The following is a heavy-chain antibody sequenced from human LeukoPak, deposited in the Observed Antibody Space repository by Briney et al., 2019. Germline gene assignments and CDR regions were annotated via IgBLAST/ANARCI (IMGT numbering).Heavy chain of an antibody. Sequence: SETLSLTCAVYGGSFSGYYWSWIRQPPGKGLEWIGEINHSGSTNYNPSLKSRVTISVDTSKNQFSLKLSSVTAADTAVCYCARGLLYDSSGYYYSDYWGQGTLVTVSS. V-gene: IGHV4-34*01. CDR2: INHSGST. CDR1: GGSFSGYY. J-gene: IGHJ4*02. CDR3: ARGLLYDSSGYYYSDY. D-gene: IGHD3-22*01.